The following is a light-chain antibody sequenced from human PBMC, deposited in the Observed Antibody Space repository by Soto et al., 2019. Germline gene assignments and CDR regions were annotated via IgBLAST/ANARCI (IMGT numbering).Light chain of an antibody. Sequence: DIQLTQSPSFLSASVGDRVAITCRASRGISNYLAWYQQKPGKAPNLLIFAASTLQGGVPSRFSGSGSETEFTLTISILQPEDFANYYWKHRNSYLALTVGGGTKVEIK. V-gene: IGKV1-9*01. CDR2: AAS. CDR1: RGISNY. J-gene: IGKJ4*01. CDR3: KHRNSYLALT.